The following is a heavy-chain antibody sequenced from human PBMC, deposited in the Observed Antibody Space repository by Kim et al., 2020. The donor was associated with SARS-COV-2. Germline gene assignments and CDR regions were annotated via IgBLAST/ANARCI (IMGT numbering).Heavy chain of an antibody. J-gene: IGHJ4*02. Sequence: SETLSLTCTVSGGSISSSSYYWGWIRQPPGKGLEWIGSIYYSGSTYYNPSLKSRVTISVDTSKNQFSLKLSSVTAADTAVYYCARTLYYDFWSGYLGYFDYWGQGTLVTVSS. CDR3: ARTLYYDFWSGYLGYFDY. CDR1: GGSISSSSYY. CDR2: IYYSGST. D-gene: IGHD3-3*01. V-gene: IGHV4-39*01.